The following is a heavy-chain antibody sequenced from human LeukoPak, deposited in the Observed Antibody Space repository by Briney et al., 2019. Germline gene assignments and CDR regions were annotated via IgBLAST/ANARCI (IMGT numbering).Heavy chain of an antibody. V-gene: IGHV3-11*01. CDR3: ARVAKPAGANPDY. CDR1: GFTFSDYY. D-gene: IGHD6-19*01. CDR2: ISSSGSTI. Sequence: GGSLRLSCAASGFTFSDYYMSWIRQAPGKGLEWVSYISSSGSTIYYADSVKGRFTISRDSAKNSLYLQMNSLRAEDTAVYYCARVAKPAGANPDYWGQGTLVTVSS. J-gene: IGHJ4*02.